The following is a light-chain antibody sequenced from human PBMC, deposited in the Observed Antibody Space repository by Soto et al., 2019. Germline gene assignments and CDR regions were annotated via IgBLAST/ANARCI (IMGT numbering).Light chain of an antibody. CDR1: QSVNNN. J-gene: IGKJ1*01. CDR3: QQYNDWPRT. V-gene: IGKV3-15*01. CDR2: GAT. Sequence: EVVMTQSPAILSVSPGEGATLSCRASQSVNNNLAWYQQKPGQAPRLLIYGATTRATDFPARFSASGSGTEFTLTISSLQSEDFALYYCQQYNDWPRTFGQGTKVEIK.